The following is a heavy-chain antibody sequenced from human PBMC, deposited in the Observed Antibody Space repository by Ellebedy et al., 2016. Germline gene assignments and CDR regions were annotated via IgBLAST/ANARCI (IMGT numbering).Heavy chain of an antibody. Sequence: GGSLRLSXAASGFTFSSYAMSWVRQALGKGLEWVSAISGSGGNTYYADSVKGRFLISRDKSKNTLYLHMSGLRVEDTAVYYCATDRGIVGTKREYYFDSWGQGALVTVSS. J-gene: IGHJ4*02. D-gene: IGHD1-26*01. V-gene: IGHV3-23*01. CDR3: ATDRGIVGTKREYYFDS. CDR1: GFTFSSYA. CDR2: ISGSGGNT.